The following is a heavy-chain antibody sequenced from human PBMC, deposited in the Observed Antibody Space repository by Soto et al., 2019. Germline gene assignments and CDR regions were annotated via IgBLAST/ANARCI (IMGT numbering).Heavy chain of an antibody. V-gene: IGHV3-30*18. CDR2: ISYDGSNK. D-gene: IGHD3-10*01. Sequence: QVQLVESGGGVVQPGRSLRLSCAASGFTFSSYGMNWVRQAPGKGLEWVAVISYDGSNKNYADSVKGRFTISRDNSKNTLYLQMNSLRAEDTAVYYCANDGVRGGTYFDYWGQGTLVTVSS. CDR1: GFTFSSYG. J-gene: IGHJ4*02. CDR3: ANDGVRGGTYFDY.